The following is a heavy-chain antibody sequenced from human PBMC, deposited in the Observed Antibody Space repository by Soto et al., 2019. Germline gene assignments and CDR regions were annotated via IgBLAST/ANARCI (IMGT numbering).Heavy chain of an antibody. D-gene: IGHD2-21*02. V-gene: IGHV3-73*02. Sequence: EVQLVESGGGLVQPGGSLKLSCAASGFTFSGSAMHWVRQASGKGLEGVGRIRSKANSYATAYAASVKGRFTISREDATNPAYLQMNSLKTEDTAVYYCTRHALQYCGGDCYLLPYFDLWGRGTLVPVSS. CDR3: TRHALQYCGGDCYLLPYFDL. J-gene: IGHJ2*01. CDR1: GFTFSGSA. CDR2: IRSKANSYAT.